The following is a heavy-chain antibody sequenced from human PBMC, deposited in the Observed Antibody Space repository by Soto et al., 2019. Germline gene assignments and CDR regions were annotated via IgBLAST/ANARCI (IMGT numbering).Heavy chain of an antibody. D-gene: IGHD6-13*01. J-gene: IGHJ4*02. V-gene: IGHV4-34*01. CDR2: INHSGST. CDR1: GGSFSGYY. Sequence: SETLSLTCAVYGGSFSGYYWSWIRQPPGKGLEWIGEINHSGSTNYNPSLKSRVTISVDTSKNQFSLKLSSVTAADTAVYYCARGVKYSSSWNVFDYWGQGTLGTVSS. CDR3: ARGVKYSSSWNVFDY.